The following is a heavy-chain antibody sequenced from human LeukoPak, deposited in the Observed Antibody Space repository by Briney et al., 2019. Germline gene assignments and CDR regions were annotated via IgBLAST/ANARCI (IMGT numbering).Heavy chain of an antibody. CDR1: GFTFDDYA. D-gene: IGHD3-22*01. CDR2: ISWNSGSI. CDR3: AKDGYHYYDQWFDP. V-gene: IGHV3-9*01. Sequence: GGSLRLSCAASGFTFDDYAMHWVRQAPGKGLEWVSGISWNSGSIGYADSVKGRFTISRDNAKNSLYLQMNSLRAEDTAVYYCAKDGYHYYDQWFDPWGQGTLVTVSS. J-gene: IGHJ5*02.